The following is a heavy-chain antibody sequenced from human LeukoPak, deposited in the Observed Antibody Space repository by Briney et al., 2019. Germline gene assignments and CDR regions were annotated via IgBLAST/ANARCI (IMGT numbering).Heavy chain of an antibody. Sequence: GGSLRLSCAASGFPFSSHAMSWVRQPPGKGLEWVAAVSNGKTYYADSVRGRFAISRDDSTNTVYLHMNSLRDEDTALYHCVREAGYCAPVCVKTNWFDPWGQGTLVTVSS. CDR3: VREAGYCAPVCVKTNWFDP. V-gene: IGHV3-23*01. D-gene: IGHD2-15*01. J-gene: IGHJ5*02. CDR2: VSNGKT. CDR1: GFPFSSHA.